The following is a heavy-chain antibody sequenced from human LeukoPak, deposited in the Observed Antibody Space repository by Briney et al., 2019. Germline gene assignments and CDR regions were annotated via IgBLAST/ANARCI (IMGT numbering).Heavy chain of an antibody. CDR2: IGGSGLYT. D-gene: IGHD4-17*01. J-gene: IGHJ3*01. V-gene: IGHV3-23*01. Sequence: GGSLRLSCVGSEFTFGTYAMTWVRLAPGKGLEWVASIGGSGLYTNYADSVRGRFTVSRDNSKNTLYLQMNSLRSEDTAVYYCGRDPNGDYVGAFEFWGQGTMVSVPS. CDR3: GRDPNGDYVGAFEF. CDR1: EFTFGTYA.